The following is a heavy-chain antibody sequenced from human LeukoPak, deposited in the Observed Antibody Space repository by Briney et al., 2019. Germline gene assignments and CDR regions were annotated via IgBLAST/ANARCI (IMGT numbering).Heavy chain of an antibody. CDR1: GFTFNSYA. V-gene: IGHV3-48*01. D-gene: IGHD3-22*01. Sequence: GGSLRLSCAASGFTFNSYAMGWVRQAPGKGLEWVSHISSSSSPIYYADSVKGRFTISRDNAKNSLYLQMNSLRAEDTAVYYCAREGLGDDSSGYYYVNFDYWGQGTLVTVSS. CDR3: AREGLGDDSSGYYYVNFDY. J-gene: IGHJ4*02. CDR2: ISSSSSPI.